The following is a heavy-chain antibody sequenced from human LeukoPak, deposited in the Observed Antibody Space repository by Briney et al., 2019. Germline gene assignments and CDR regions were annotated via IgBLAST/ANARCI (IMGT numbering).Heavy chain of an antibody. CDR1: GGSINNSY. Sequence: PSETLSLTCTVSGGSINNSYWTWIRQPPGKGLEWIGHIYYSGSTNYSPSLKSRVTISVNTSKNQFSLKLSSVTAADTAVYYCARLSSLANIAARGRTWFDTWGQGSLVTVSS. V-gene: IGHV4-59*01. J-gene: IGHJ5*02. D-gene: IGHD6-6*01. CDR3: ARLSSLANIAARGRTWFDT. CDR2: IYYSGST.